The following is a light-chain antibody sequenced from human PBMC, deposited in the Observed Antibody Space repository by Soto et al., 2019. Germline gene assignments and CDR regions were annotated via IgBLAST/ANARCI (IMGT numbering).Light chain of an antibody. CDR3: QQYNSYPT. Sequence: DIQMTQSPSTLSASVGDRVTITCRASQSISSWLAWYQQKPGKAPKLLIYKASSLESGVPSRFSSSGSGTEFTLTISSLQPDDFATYYCQQYNSYPTFGQGTKVDIK. J-gene: IGKJ1*01. CDR1: QSISSW. CDR2: KAS. V-gene: IGKV1-5*03.